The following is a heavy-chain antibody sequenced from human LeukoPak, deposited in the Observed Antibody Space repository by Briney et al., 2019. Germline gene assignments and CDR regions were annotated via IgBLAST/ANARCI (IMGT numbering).Heavy chain of an antibody. D-gene: IGHD3-9*01. J-gene: IGHJ4*02. CDR2: ISGSGGST. CDR3: AKDRADILTGPWGY. CDR1: GFTFSSYA. Sequence: GGSLRLSCAASGFTFSSYAMSWVRQAPGKGLEWVSAISGSGGSTYYADSVMGRFTISRDNSKNTLYLQMNSLRAEDTAVYYCAKDRADILTGPWGYWGQGTLVTVSS. V-gene: IGHV3-23*01.